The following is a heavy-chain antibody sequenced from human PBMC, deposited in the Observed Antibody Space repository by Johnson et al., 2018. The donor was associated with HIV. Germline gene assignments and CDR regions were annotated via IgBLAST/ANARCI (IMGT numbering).Heavy chain of an antibody. V-gene: IGHV3-30*03. D-gene: IGHD3-10*01. Sequence: QVQLVESGGGVVQPGRSLRLSCAASGFTFSSYGMHWVRQAPGKGLEWVAVISYDGSNKYYADSVKGRFTISRDNAKNSLHLQMNSLRDEDTAMYYCARVWYVYGSGSLIDAFDIWGQGTMVTVSS. CDR1: GFTFSSYG. J-gene: IGHJ3*02. CDR3: ARVWYVYGSGSLIDAFDI. CDR2: ISYDGSNK.